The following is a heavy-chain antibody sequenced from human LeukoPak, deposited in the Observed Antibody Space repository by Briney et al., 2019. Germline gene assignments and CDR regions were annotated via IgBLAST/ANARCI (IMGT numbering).Heavy chain of an antibody. CDR1: GGSFSGYY. V-gene: IGHV4-34*01. CDR2: INHSGST. D-gene: IGHD3-9*01. J-gene: IGHJ4*02. CDR3: ARKGGRRSLTYYDILTGSGLDY. Sequence: PSETLSLTCAVYGGSFSGYYWSWIRQPPGKGREWIGEINHSGSTNYNPSLKSRVTISVDTSKNQFSLKLSSVTAADTAVYYCARKGGRRSLTYYDILTGSGLDYWGQGTLVTVSS.